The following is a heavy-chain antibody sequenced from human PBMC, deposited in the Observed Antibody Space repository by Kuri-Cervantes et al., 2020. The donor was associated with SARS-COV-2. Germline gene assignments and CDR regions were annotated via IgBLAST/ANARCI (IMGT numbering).Heavy chain of an antibody. J-gene: IGHJ4*02. CDR1: GFKFRTFG. D-gene: IGHD1-1*01. CDR3: VRDGDHWNFDY. Sequence: GESLKISCAASGFKFRTFGMHWVRQAPGKGLEWVALTWFDGSKEYYADSVKGRFSISRDDSKNTVYLQLDSLRDEDTAVYYCVRDGDHWNFDYWGQGTLVTVSS. V-gene: IGHV3-33*01. CDR2: TWFDGSKE.